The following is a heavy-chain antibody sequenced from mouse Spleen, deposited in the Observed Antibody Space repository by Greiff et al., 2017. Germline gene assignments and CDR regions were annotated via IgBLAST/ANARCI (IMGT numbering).Heavy chain of an antibody. V-gene: IGHV3-6*01. Sequence: EVKLMESGPGLVKPSQSLSLTCSVTGYSITSGYYWNWIRQFPGNKLEWMGYISYDGSNNYNPSLKNRISITRDTSKNQFFLKLNSVTTEDTATYYCARGRTTHYYFDYWGQGTTLTVSS. CDR1: GYSITSGYY. CDR3: ARGRTTHYYFDY. J-gene: IGHJ2*01. CDR2: ISYDGSN. D-gene: IGHD5-5*01.